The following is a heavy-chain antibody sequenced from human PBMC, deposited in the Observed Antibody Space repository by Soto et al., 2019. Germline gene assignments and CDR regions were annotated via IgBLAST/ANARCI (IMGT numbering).Heavy chain of an antibody. Sequence: QVQLVQSGAEVKKPGASVTVSCKASGYTFSNYYIHWVRQPPGQGLEWMGIINPNGRSATYAQKFQGRVTVTRDTSTSTVYMELSGRTSEDTALYYCARDGWFSALRIPFGLDVWGQGTTVTVSS. CDR3: ARDGWFSALRIPFGLDV. J-gene: IGHJ6*02. D-gene: IGHD3-3*01. CDR2: INPNGRSA. CDR1: GYTFSNYY. V-gene: IGHV1-46*01.